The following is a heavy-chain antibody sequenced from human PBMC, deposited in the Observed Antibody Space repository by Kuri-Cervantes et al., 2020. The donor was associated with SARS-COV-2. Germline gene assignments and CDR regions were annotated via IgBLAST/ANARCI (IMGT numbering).Heavy chain of an antibody. CDR3: TRMSSGGSPDY. Sequence: ETLSLTCAASGFTFSSYSMNWVRQAPGKGLEWVSSISSSSSYIYYADSVKGRFTISRDNAKNSLYLQMSSLRVEDTAVYYCTRMSSGGSPDYWGQGTLVTVSS. CDR1: GFTFSSYS. J-gene: IGHJ4*02. V-gene: IGHV3-21*01. CDR2: ISSSSSYI. D-gene: IGHD2-15*01.